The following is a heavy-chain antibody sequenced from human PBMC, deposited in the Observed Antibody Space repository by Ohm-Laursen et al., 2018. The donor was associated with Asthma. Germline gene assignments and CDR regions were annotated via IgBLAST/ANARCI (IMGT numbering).Heavy chain of an antibody. V-gene: IGHV4-39*01. CDR3: ARGGGPYYYDSSGFFDY. CDR1: GGSISSSSYY. J-gene: IGHJ4*02. Sequence: SETLSLTCAVSGGSISSSSYYWGWIRQPPGKGLEWIGSIYYSGSTYYNPSLKSRVTISVDTSKNQFSLKLSSVTAADTAVYYCARGGGPYYYDSSGFFDYWGQGTLVTVSS. D-gene: IGHD3-22*01. CDR2: IYYSGST.